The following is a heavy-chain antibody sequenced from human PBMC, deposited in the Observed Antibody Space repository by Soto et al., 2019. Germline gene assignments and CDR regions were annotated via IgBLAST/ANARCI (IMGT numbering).Heavy chain of an antibody. V-gene: IGHV3-7*04. Sequence: EVQLVESGGGLVQPGGSLRLSCAASGFTFSSYWMSWVRQAPGKGLEWVANIKPDGSEKWYVDSVKGRFTISRDNAKNSLDLQMNGLRAEDMAVYYCARGDYCESIGPYSDAFDFWGQGTMFTVSS. CDR3: ARGDYCESIGPYSDAFDF. CDR1: GFTFSSYW. J-gene: IGHJ3*01. CDR2: IKPDGSEK. D-gene: IGHD3-22*01.